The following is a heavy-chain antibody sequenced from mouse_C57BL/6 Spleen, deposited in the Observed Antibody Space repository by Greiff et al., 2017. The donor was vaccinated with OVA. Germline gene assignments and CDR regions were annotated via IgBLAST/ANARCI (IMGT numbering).Heavy chain of an antibody. CDR1: GFTFSDYG. V-gene: IGHV5-17*01. CDR2: ISSGSSTS. D-gene: IGHD2-4*01. Sequence: EVQGVESGGGLVKPGGSLKLSCAASGFTFSDYGMHWVRQAPEKGLEWVAHISSGSSTSYYADTVKGRFTFSRDNAKNTLFLQMHSLMSEDTAVYYCARSGDYDWFACWGQGTLVTVSA. J-gene: IGHJ3*01. CDR3: ARSGDYDWFAC.